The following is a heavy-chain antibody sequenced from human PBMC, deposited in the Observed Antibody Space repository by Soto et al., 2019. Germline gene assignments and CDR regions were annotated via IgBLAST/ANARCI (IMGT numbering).Heavy chain of an antibody. CDR3: AKGASHAPFEK. J-gene: IGHJ4*02. Sequence: GGSLRLSCAASGFAFNDFAMNWVRQAPGKGPEWLSTISGSGDKTFHSDSVKGRFNISRDNSNNKMFLQMNSLRAEDTAIYYCAKGASHAPFEKWGRGTLVTVSS. V-gene: IGHV3-23*01. CDR1: GFAFNDFA. CDR2: ISGSGDKT.